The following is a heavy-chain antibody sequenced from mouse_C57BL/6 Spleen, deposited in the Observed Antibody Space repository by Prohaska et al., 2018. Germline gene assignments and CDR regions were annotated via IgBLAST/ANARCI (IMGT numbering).Heavy chain of an antibody. D-gene: IGHD2-1*01. CDR3: ASDGLLYDMDV. CDR2: IKTDSGVR. Sequence: QIQLVQSGPALKKLGETVKITCKASGYTFPTYGMSWVKQAQGKGFKWMGCIKTDSGVRTYADDFKGRFSFSRETSDSTAYLQINNLKKEDTATYFCASDGLLYDMDVWGQGTSVTVSS. CDR1: GYTFPTYG. J-gene: IGHJ4*01. V-gene: IGHV9-3*01.